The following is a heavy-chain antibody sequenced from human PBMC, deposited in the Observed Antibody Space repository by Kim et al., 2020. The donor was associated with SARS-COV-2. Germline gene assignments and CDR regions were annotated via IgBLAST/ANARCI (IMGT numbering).Heavy chain of an antibody. CDR2: FDPEDGET. CDR1: GYTLTELS. CDR3: ATEGYCSGGSCYARYYYYGMDV. Sequence: ASVKVSCKVSGYTLTELSMHWVRQAPGKGLEWMGGFDPEDGETIYAQKFQGRVTMTEDTSTDTAYMELSSLRSEDTAVYYCATEGYCSGGSCYARYYYYGMDVWGQGTTVTVSS. V-gene: IGHV1-24*01. J-gene: IGHJ6*02. D-gene: IGHD2-15*01.